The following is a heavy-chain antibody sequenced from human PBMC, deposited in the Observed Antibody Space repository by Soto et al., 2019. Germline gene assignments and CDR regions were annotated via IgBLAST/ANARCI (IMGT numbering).Heavy chain of an antibody. D-gene: IGHD1-1*01. CDR1: GFPFIDYG. CDR3: ARGLRNANDPY. Sequence: GGSLRLSCAASGFPFIDYGIDLIRQAPGKGLEWVAVISHEGGTQYYADSVKGRFTISRDNAKNSVYLQMNSLRDEDTAVYFCARGLRNANDPYWGQGTLVTVSS. V-gene: IGHV3-33*08. J-gene: IGHJ4*02. CDR2: ISHEGGTQ.